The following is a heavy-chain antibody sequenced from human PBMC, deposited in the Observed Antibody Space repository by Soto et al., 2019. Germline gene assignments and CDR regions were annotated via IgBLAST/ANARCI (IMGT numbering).Heavy chain of an antibody. CDR1: VFTFSSYS. CDR3: ARVYGIPVAGTLDF. CDR2: ISSGSSTI. J-gene: IGHJ4*02. D-gene: IGHD6-19*01. V-gene: IGHV3-48*01. Sequence: EVQLVESGGGLVQPGGSLRLSCAASVFTFSSYSMNWVRQAPGKGREWVSYISSGSSTIYYADSVKGRFTISRDNAKNSLYLQMNSLRAEDTAVYYCARVYGIPVAGTLDFWGQGTLVTVSS.